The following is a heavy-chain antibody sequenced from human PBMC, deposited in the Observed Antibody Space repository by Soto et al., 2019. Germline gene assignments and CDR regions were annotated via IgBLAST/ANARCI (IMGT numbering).Heavy chain of an antibody. CDR2: ISGSGGST. Sequence: PGGCLRLSCAASGFTFSNYAMNWVRQAPGKGLEWVSAISGSGGSTYYADSVKGRFTISRDSSKNTLYLQMNSLKGEDTAVYYCAKGNSWSPALVLDIWGQGTMVTVSS. D-gene: IGHD1-7*01. CDR3: AKGNSWSPALVLDI. CDR1: GFTFSNYA. V-gene: IGHV3-23*01. J-gene: IGHJ3*02.